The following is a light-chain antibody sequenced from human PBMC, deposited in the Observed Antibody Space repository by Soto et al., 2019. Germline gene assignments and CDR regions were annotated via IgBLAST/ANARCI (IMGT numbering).Light chain of an antibody. CDR1: LSVSSY. J-gene: IGKJ1*01. Sequence: EIVLTQSPCTLSLSTGERATLSCRTSLSVSSYLAWYQQKPGQAPRLLIYGASSRATGVPARFSGSGSGTDFTLTISRLEPEGFAVYYCQQYGSSGTFAQGTKVDI. CDR3: QQYGSSGT. V-gene: IGKV3-20*01. CDR2: GAS.